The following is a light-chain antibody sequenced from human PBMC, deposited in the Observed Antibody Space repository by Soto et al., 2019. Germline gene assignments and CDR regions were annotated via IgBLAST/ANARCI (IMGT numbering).Light chain of an antibody. CDR2: DAS. V-gene: IGKV3-20*01. CDR3: QQYGTSRAT. CDR1: QSVSSY. Sequence: EIVMAQSPATLSVSPGEKATLSWRASQSVSSYLAWYQQKPGQAPRLLIYDASSRATGIPDRFSGSGSGTDFTLTISRLEPEDFAVYYCQQYGTSRATFGQGTKVDIK. J-gene: IGKJ1*01.